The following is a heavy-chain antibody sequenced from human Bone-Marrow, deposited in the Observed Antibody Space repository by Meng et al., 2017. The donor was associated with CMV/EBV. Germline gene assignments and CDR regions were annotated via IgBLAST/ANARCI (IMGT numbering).Heavy chain of an antibody. J-gene: IGHJ4*02. CDR1: GFSFSGYA. D-gene: IGHD3-16*01. Sequence: GGSLKISCAASGFSFSGYAMSWVRQAPGKGLEWVSTVSGAGGSTHYADSVKGRFTVSRDNSKNTLYLQMNILRAEDTAIYYCAKGGAFIFFFDFWGQGALVTVSS. CDR2: VSGAGGST. V-gene: IGHV3-23*01. CDR3: AKGGAFIFFFDF.